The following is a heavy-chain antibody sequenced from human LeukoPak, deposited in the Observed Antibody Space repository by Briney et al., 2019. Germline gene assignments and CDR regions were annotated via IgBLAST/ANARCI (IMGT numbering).Heavy chain of an antibody. CDR1: GFTFSSYW. D-gene: IGHD6-13*01. CDR3: ARTVRWSDYFDY. V-gene: IGHV3-7*01. CDR2: IGQDGSEK. Sequence: GGSLRLSCAASGFTFSSYWMSWVRQAPGKGLEWVATIGQDGSEKFYVDSVKGRFTISRDNDKNSLFLQIYSLRAEDTSVYYCARTVRWSDYFDYWGQGALVTVSS. J-gene: IGHJ4*02.